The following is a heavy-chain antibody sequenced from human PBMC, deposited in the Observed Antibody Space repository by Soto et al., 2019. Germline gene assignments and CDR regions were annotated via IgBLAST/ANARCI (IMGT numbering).Heavy chain of an antibody. V-gene: IGHV1-2*02. D-gene: IGHD2-2*01. CDR1: GYTFTGYY. CDR3: ARESPYCSSTSCYTVSWFDP. J-gene: IGHJ5*02. Sequence: QVQLVQSGAEVKKPGASVKVSCKASGYTFTGYYMHWVRQAPGQGLEWMGWINPNSGGTNYAQKFQGRVTMTRDTYISTAYMELSRLRSDDTAVYYCARESPYCSSTSCYTVSWFDPWGQGTLVTVSS. CDR2: INPNSGGT.